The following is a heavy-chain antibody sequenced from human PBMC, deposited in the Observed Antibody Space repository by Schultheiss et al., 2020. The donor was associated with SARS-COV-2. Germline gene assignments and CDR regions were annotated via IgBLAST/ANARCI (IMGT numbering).Heavy chain of an antibody. D-gene: IGHD1-7*01. CDR1: GFTFSSYG. V-gene: IGHV3-30*02. CDR3: VKPLGAGTTSGYYYGMDV. Sequence: GGSLRLSCAASGFTFSSYGMHWVRQAPGKGLEWVAVIWYDGSNKYYADSVKGRFTISRDNSKNTLYLQMSSLRAEDTAVYYCVKPLGAGTTSGYYYGMDVWGQGTTVTVSS. J-gene: IGHJ6*02. CDR2: IWYDGSNK.